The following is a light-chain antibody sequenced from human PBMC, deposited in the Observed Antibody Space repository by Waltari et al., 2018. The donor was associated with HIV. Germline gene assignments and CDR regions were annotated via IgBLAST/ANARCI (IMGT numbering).Light chain of an antibody. Sequence: QSALTQPASVSGSPGQSITMSCTGATSDVGAYDYVSWYQQHPGKAPKLIIYEVTNRPSGVSNRFSGSKSGITASLTISGLQTEDEADYYCSSYTNINTVVFGGGTKLIVL. CDR2: EVT. CDR1: TSDVGAYDY. CDR3: SSYTNINTVV. V-gene: IGLV2-14*01. J-gene: IGLJ2*01.